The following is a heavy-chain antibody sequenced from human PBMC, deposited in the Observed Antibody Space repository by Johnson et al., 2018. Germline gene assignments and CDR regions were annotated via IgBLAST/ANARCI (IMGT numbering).Heavy chain of an antibody. J-gene: IGHJ6*02. Sequence: QVQLVESGGGVVQPGRSLRLSCAASGFTFSSYGMHWVRQAPGKGLEWVAVISYDGSNKYYADSVKGRFTISRDNSKNTLYLPMNSLGAEDTAVYYCAKALRGTTGGYYYGMDVWGQGTTVTVSS. D-gene: IGHD1-7*01. CDR2: ISYDGSNK. CDR1: GFTFSSYG. V-gene: IGHV3-30*18. CDR3: AKALRGTTGGYYYGMDV.